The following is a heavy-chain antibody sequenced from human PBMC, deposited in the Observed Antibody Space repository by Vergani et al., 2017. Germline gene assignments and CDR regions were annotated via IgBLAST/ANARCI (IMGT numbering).Heavy chain of an antibody. CDR3: ARNPYWGGDCYSDAFDI. V-gene: IGHV4-59*01. J-gene: IGHJ3*02. CDR1: GGSISSYY. D-gene: IGHD2-21*02. CDR2: IYYSGST. Sequence: QVQLQESGPGLVKPSETLSLTCTVSGGSISSYYWSWIRQPPGKGLEWIGYIYYSGSTNYNPSLKSRVTISVDTSKNQFSLKLSSLTATDTAVYYCARNPYWGGDCYSDAFDIWGQGTMVTVSS.